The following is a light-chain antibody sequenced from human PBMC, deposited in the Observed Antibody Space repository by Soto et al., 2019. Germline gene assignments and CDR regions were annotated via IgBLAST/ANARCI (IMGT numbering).Light chain of an antibody. Sequence: IVLTQSPGTLSLSPVERATLSCRTSQSVSNNYLAWYQQKPGQAPRLLIYGASSRATGIPDRFSGSGSGTDFTLSISRLEPEEFSVYYCQQYSSLWTFGQETKVDIK. CDR2: GAS. CDR3: QQYSSLWT. J-gene: IGKJ1*01. CDR1: QSVSNNY. V-gene: IGKV3-20*01.